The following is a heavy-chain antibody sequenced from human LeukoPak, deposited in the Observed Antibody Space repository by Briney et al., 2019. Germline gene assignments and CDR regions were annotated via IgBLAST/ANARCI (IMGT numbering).Heavy chain of an antibody. D-gene: IGHD5-24*01. V-gene: IGHV4-38-2*01. CDR3: ARTIDGYNPDFDY. Sequence: SETLSLTCAVSGYSISSGYYWGWIRQPPGKGLEWIGSIYHSGSTYYNPSLKSRVTIPVDTSKNQFSLKLSSVTAADTAVYYCARTIDGYNPDFDYWGQGTLVTVSS. CDR1: GYSISSGYY. J-gene: IGHJ4*02. CDR2: IYHSGST.